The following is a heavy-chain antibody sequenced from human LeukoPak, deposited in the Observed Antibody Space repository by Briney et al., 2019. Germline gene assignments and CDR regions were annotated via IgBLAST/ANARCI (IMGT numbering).Heavy chain of an antibody. CDR2: IIRGSELI. J-gene: IGHJ4*02. CDR3: ARNHACIGYY. V-gene: IGHV3-48*02. Sequence: GGSLTLSCAPSGFTFSTYNNNWVRHAPGKGREWVPFIIRGSELISYADSMKGRFTVSRDNAKNSLYLQMNSLRDEDTAVYYCARNHACIGYYLGERTLVTVSS. CDR1: GFTFSTYN. D-gene: IGHD1-26*01.